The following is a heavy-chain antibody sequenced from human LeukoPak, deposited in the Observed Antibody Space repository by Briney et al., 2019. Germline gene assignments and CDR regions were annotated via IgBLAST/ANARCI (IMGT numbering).Heavy chain of an antibody. D-gene: IGHD2-2*01. CDR2: IYHSGST. J-gene: IGHJ5*02. Sequence: SETLSLTCAVSGGSISSRNWWSWVRQPPGKGLEWIGEIYHSGSTNYNPSLKTRVTISVDTSKNQFSLKLSSVTAADTAVYYCARFNPGRGYCSSTSCYPYNWFDPWGQGTLVTVSS. CDR1: GGSISSRNW. CDR3: ARFNPGRGYCSSTSCYPYNWFDP. V-gene: IGHV4-4*02.